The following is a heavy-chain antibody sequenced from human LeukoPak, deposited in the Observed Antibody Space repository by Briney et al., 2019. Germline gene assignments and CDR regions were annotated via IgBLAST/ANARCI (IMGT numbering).Heavy chain of an antibody. D-gene: IGHD2-21*01. CDR3: AKSDCGTIGCKLLNY. V-gene: IGHV3-23*01. Sequence: GGSLRLSCAASGFSFDNYAMSWVRQTPGKGLEWVSAINSGGDATKYADSVKGRFTISRDNSKNTLSLQLDSLRAEDTALYYCAKSDCGTIGCKLLNYWGQGTLVTVSS. CDR2: INSGGDAT. J-gene: IGHJ4*02. CDR1: GFSFDNYA.